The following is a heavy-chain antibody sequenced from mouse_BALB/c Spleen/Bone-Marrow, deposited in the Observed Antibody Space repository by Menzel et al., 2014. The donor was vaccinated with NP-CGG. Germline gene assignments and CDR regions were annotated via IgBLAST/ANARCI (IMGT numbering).Heavy chain of an antibody. CDR1: GYIFTSYW. Sequence: LQQSGSELVRPGASVKLSCKASGYIFTSYWMHWVKQRHGQGLEWIGNIYPGSGSTNYDEKFKSKGTLTVDTSSSTAYMHLSSLTSEDSAVYYCTRGGTTAFDYWGQGTTLTVSS. J-gene: IGHJ2*01. CDR3: TRGGTTAFDY. CDR2: IYPGSGST. V-gene: IGHV1S22*01. D-gene: IGHD1-2*01.